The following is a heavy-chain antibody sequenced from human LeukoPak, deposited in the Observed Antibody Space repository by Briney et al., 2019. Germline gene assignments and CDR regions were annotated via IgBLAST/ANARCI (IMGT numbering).Heavy chain of an antibody. V-gene: IGHV3-33*01. D-gene: IGHD6-6*01. Sequence: GGSLRLSCVASGFTFSSYGMHWVRQAPGKGLEWVAVIWYDGSNKYYADSVKGRFTISRDNSKNTLYLQMNSLRAEDTAVYYCARQGSIYYYYYYMDVWGKGTTVTVSS. CDR1: GFTFSSYG. CDR3: ARQGSIYYYYYYMDV. J-gene: IGHJ6*03. CDR2: IWYDGSNK.